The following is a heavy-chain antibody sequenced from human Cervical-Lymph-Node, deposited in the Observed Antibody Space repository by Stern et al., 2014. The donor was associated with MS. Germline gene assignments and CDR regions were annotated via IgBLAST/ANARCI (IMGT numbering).Heavy chain of an antibody. CDR3: AREYNWNDRFYGMDV. CDR2: ITPIFGTA. Sequence: QVQLVQSGAEVKKPGSSVKVSCKASGGTFSTYAISWVRQAPGQGLEWMGGITPIFGTANYAQKFQGRVTITADESTSTAYMELSRLRSEDTAVYYCAREYNWNDRFYGMDVWGQGNTVTVSS. J-gene: IGHJ6*02. D-gene: IGHD1-20*01. CDR1: GGTFSTYA. V-gene: IGHV1-69*01.